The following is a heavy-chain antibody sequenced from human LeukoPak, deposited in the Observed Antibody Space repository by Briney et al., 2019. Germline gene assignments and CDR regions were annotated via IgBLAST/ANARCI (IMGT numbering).Heavy chain of an antibody. CDR2: ITGSGLNT. Sequence: PGGSLRLSCAASGFTFRTYGMTWVRRAPGKGLERVSAITGSGLNTYYTDSVKGRFTISRDNSKNTLYLQMNSLRVEDTAVYYCAKGLRGHSDWGQGTLVTVSS. V-gene: IGHV3-23*01. CDR3: AKGLRGHSD. CDR1: GFTFRTYG. D-gene: IGHD5-12*01. J-gene: IGHJ4*02.